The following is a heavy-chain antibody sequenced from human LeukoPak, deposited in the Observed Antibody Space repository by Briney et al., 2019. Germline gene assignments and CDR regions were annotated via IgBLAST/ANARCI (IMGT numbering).Heavy chain of an antibody. CDR1: GFTFSRYW. J-gene: IGHJ5*02. V-gene: IGHV3-48*03. Sequence: GGSLRLSCAASGFTFSRYWMHWVRQAPGKGLEWVSYISRSGDIIYYADSVKGRFTISIDNARNALYLQMNSLRAEDTAVYYCARGWFDTWGQGTLVTVSS. CDR3: ARGWFDT. CDR2: ISRSGDII.